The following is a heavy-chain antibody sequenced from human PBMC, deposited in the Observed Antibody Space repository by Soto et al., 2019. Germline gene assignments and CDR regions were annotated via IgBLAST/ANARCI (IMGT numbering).Heavy chain of an antibody. CDR1: GGSVNSDDYY. Sequence: SETLSLTCTVSGGSVNSDDYYWSWIRQPPGRGLEWIGYIYYTGGTNYNPSLKSRVTISVDTSSNQFSLKLSSVTAADTAVYYCAREFRNSQEAFGSWGQGSLVTVSS. D-gene: IGHD1-1*01. V-gene: IGHV4-61*08. CDR2: IYYTGGT. CDR3: AREFRNSQEAFGS. J-gene: IGHJ4*02.